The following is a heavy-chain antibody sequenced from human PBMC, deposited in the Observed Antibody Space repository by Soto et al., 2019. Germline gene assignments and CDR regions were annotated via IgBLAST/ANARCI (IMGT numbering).Heavy chain of an antibody. CDR3: AKTESFNGYDNALDC. V-gene: IGHV3-23*01. CDR2: ISGGSGST. J-gene: IGHJ4*02. CDR1: GFPFSGYA. Sequence: GSLGLSCASSGFPFSGYAVTWVRQAPGKGLEWVSTISGGSGSTYYAVSVKGRFTISRYKPMNRLHLQINSLRAEDTAIYYRAKTESFNGYDNALDCWGRGTKVTVSS. D-gene: IGHD3-9*01.